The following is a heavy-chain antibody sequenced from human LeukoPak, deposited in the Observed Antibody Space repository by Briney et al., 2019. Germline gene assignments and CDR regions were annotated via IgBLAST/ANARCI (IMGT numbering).Heavy chain of an antibody. D-gene: IGHD3-22*01. CDR3: ASSGYYYKIFDY. V-gene: IGHV4-34*01. J-gene: IGHJ4*02. CDR2: INHSGST. Sequence: SETLSLTCAVYGGSFSGYYWSWIRQPPGKGLEWIGEINHSGSTNYNPSLKSRVTISVDTSKNQFSLKLSSVTAADTAVCYCASSGYYYKIFDYWGQGTLVTVYS. CDR1: GGSFSGYY.